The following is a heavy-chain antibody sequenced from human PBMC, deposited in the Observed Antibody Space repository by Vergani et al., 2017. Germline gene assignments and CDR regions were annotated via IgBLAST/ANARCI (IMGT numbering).Heavy chain of an antibody. CDR3: AKHFRGWGIDY. D-gene: IGHD3-16*01. CDR2: IQFDGSTQ. V-gene: IGHV3-30*02. Sequence: GGSLRLSCATSAFTLSNYDMQWIRQGPGKGLEFVAFIQFDGSTQYYADSVKGRFTLSRDFSKNTLYLQMNSLRTDDTATYYCAKHFRGWGIDYWGQGTQVIVSS. J-gene: IGHJ4*02. CDR1: AFTLSNYD.